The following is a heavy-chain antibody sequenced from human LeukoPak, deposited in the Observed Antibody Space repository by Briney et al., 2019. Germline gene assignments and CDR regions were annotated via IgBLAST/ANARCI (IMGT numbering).Heavy chain of an antibody. CDR1: GYTFTSYG. J-gene: IGHJ4*02. CDR2: ISAYNGNT. D-gene: IGHD3-10*01. V-gene: IGHV1-18*01. Sequence: GASVKVSCKASGYTFTSYGISWVRQAPGQGLEWMGWISAYNGNTNYAQKLQGRVTMTTDTSTSTAYMELRSLRSDDTAVYYCARLMVRGVSDKAPFDYWGQGTLVTVSS. CDR3: ARLMVRGVSDKAPFDY.